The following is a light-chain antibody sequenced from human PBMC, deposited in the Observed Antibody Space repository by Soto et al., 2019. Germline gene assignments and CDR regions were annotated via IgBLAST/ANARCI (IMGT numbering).Light chain of an antibody. Sequence: EIVVTQSPGILSVSPGDRATLSCRASQSVGRTLAWYQQKPGQAPTLLIYAASTRATGLPARFSGRGSGTDCTLTVSSLQSEDFAVYDWQEYSKWRLFTFGPGTRVDIK. CDR1: QSVGRT. J-gene: IGKJ3*01. CDR2: AAS. V-gene: IGKV3-15*01. CDR3: QEYSKWRLFT.